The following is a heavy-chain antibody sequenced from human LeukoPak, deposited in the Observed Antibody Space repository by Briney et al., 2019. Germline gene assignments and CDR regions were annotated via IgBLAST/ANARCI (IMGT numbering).Heavy chain of an antibody. Sequence: SETLSLTCTVSGGSISSYYWTWIRQPPGKGLEWIGYIYYSGSTVYNPSLKSRVTISVDTSKNQFSLKLSSVTAADTAVYYCARGGWSLNYWGQGTLVTVSS. D-gene: IGHD2-15*01. J-gene: IGHJ4*02. CDR3: ARGGWSLNY. CDR2: IYYSGST. V-gene: IGHV4-59*01. CDR1: GGSISSYY.